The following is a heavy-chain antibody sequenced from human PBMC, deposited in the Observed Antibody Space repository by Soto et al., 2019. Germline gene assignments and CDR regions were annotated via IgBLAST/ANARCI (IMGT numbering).Heavy chain of an antibody. J-gene: IGHJ6*03. Sequence: SETLSLTCAVYGGSFSGYYWSWIRQPPGKGLEWIGEINHSGSTNYNPSLKSRVTISVDTSKNQFSLKLSSVTAADTAVYYCHYDTIAARFYYYYMDVWGKGTTVTVSS. V-gene: IGHV4-34*01. CDR2: INHSGST. D-gene: IGHD6-6*01. CDR1: GGSFSGYY. CDR3: HYDTIAARFYYYYMDV.